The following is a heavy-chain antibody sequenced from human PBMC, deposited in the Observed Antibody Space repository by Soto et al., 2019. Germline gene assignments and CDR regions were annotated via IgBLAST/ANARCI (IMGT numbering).Heavy chain of an antibody. CDR3: VKGVRQPDF. CDR1: GFTCSDYY. D-gene: IGHD1-1*01. Sequence: PGGSLRLSCAASGFTCSDYYMSWIRQAPGRGLEWVSYIGSSSSDTNYADSVKGRFTISRDNAENSLYLQMNGLRAEDTAVYYCVKGVRQPDFWGRGTLVTVSS. V-gene: IGHV3-11*06. J-gene: IGHJ4*02. CDR2: IGSSSSDT.